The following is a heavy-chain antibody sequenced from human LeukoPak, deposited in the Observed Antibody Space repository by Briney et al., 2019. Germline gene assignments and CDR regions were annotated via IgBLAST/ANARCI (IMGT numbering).Heavy chain of an antibody. D-gene: IGHD6-13*01. CDR2: IRSKAYGGTT. V-gene: IGHV3-49*04. J-gene: IGHJ4*02. CDR1: GFTFGDYA. CDR3: TRESDSSLDY. Sequence: HTGGSLRLSCTASGFTFGDYAMSWVRQAPGKGLEWVGFIRSKAYGGTTEYAASVKGRFTISRDDSKSIAYLQMNSLKTEDTAVYYCTRESDSSLDYWGQGTLVTVSS.